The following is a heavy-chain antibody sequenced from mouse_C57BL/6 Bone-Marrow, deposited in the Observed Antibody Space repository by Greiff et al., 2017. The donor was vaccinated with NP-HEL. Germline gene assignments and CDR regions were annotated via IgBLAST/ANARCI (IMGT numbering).Heavy chain of an antibody. D-gene: IGHD1-1*01. Sequence: VMLVESGPGLVAPSQSLSITCTVSGFSLTSYGVDWVRQSPGKGLEWLGVIWGVGSTNYNSALKSRLSISKDNSKSQVFLKMNSLQTDDTAMYYCARDYGSSRGFAYWGQGTLVTVSA. CDR3: ARDYGSSRGFAY. J-gene: IGHJ3*01. V-gene: IGHV2-6*01. CDR2: IWGVGST. CDR1: GFSLTSYG.